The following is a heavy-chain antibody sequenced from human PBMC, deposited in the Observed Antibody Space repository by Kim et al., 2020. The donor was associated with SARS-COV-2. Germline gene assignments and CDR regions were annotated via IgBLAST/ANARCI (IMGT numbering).Heavy chain of an antibody. CDR3: ARDPEGSRWFGWFDP. Sequence: QKFQGRVTMTTDASVSTAYMELSRLKSDDTAVYYCARDPEGSRWFGWFDPWGQGTLVTVSS. V-gene: IGHV1-2*02. J-gene: IGHJ5*02. D-gene: IGHD6-13*01.